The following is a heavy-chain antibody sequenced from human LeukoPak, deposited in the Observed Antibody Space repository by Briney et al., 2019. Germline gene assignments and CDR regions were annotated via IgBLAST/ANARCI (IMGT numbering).Heavy chain of an antibody. Sequence: GGSLRLSCVASGFTFDDHGMSWVRQAPGKGPEWVSGIKWNGGSTGYADSVKGRFTISRDNAKNSLYLQMNSLRAGDTAVYYCARGAQTVAAADNWFDPWGQGTLVTVSS. CDR1: GFTFDDHG. J-gene: IGHJ5*02. CDR2: IKWNGGST. CDR3: ARGAQTVAAADNWFDP. V-gene: IGHV3-20*04. D-gene: IGHD6-13*01.